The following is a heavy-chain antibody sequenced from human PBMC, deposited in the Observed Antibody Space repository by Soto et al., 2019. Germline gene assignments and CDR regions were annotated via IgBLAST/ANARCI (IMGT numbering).Heavy chain of an antibody. CDR1: GFTFSSYA. CDR3: AKASGYSYGHVYGMDV. Sequence: GGSLRLSCAASGFTFSSYAMSWVRQAPGKGLEWVSAISGSGGSTYYADSVKGRFTISRDNSKNTLYLQMNSLRAEDTAVFYCAKASGYSYGHVYGMDVWGQGTTVTVSS. D-gene: IGHD5-18*01. V-gene: IGHV3-23*01. J-gene: IGHJ6*02. CDR2: ISGSGGST.